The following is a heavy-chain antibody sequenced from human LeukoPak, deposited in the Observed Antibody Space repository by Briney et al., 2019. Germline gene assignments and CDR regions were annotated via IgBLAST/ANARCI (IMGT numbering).Heavy chain of an antibody. CDR3: ATTGYDFWSGYYQY. V-gene: IGHV4-59*01. D-gene: IGHD3-3*01. J-gene: IGHJ4*02. CDR2: IYYSGST. CDR1: GGSISSYY. Sequence: SETLSLTCTVSGGSISSYYWSWIRQPPGKGLEWIGYIYYSGSTNYNPSLKSRVTISVDTSKNQFSLKLSSVTAAYTAVYYCATTGYDFWSGYYQYWGQGTLGTVSS.